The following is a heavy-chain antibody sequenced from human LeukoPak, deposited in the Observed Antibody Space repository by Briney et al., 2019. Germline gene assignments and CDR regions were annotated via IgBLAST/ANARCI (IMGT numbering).Heavy chain of an antibody. Sequence: GGSLRLSCAASGFTFSNSAMSWVRQAPGKGLEWVSTLSGSGTTTYYADSVKGRLTISRDNSKNTLYLQMNSLRAEDTAVYYCAKGIYSSGWSYFDYWGHGTLVTVSS. D-gene: IGHD6-19*01. CDR2: LSGSGTTT. CDR1: GFTFSNSA. CDR3: AKGIYSSGWSYFDY. J-gene: IGHJ4*01. V-gene: IGHV3-23*01.